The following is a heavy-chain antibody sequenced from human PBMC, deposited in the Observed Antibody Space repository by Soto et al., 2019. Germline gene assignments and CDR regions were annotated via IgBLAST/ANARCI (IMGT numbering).Heavy chain of an antibody. CDR2: INAGNGNT. J-gene: IGHJ5*02. D-gene: IGHD3-10*01. CDR1: GYTFTSYA. V-gene: IGHV1-3*01. CDR3: ARGPSSVLLWFGSPQGGFFDP. Sequence: ASVKVSCKASGYTFTSYAMHWVRQAPGQRLEWMGWINAGNGNTKYSQKFQGRVTITRDTSASTAYMELSSLRSEDTAVYYCARGPSSVLLWFGSPQGGFFDPWGQGTLVTVSS.